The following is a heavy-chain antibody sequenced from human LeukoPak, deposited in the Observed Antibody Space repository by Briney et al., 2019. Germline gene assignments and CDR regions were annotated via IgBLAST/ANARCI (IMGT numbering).Heavy chain of an antibody. Sequence: ASVKVSCKASGDTFTGYYMHWVRQAPGQGLEWIGWINLNSGGTNYAQNFQGRVTMTRDTSISTAYMELSRLRSDDTAVYYCARDSDTGYNSGQPPLDYWGQGTLVTVSS. CDR2: INLNSGGT. D-gene: IGHD6-19*01. CDR1: GDTFTGYY. V-gene: IGHV1-2*02. CDR3: ARDSDTGYNSGQPPLDY. J-gene: IGHJ4*02.